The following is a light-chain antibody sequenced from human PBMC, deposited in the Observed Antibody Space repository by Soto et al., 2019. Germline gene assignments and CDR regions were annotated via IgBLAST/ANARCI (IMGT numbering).Light chain of an antibody. CDR1: QTISSW. CDR3: QHYNSHSEA. V-gene: IGKV1-5*03. Sequence: DIQMTQSPSTLSGSVGDRVTITCRASQTISSWLAWYQQKPGKAPKLLIYKASTLKSGVPSRFSGRGSGTEFTLTISSLQPDDFATYYCQHYNSHSEAFGQGTKVDIK. CDR2: KAS. J-gene: IGKJ1*01.